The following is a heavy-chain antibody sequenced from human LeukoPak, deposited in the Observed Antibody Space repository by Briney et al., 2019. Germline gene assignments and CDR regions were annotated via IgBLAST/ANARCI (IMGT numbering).Heavy chain of an antibody. Sequence: GGSLRLSCAASGFTFSSHWMHWVRQAPGKGLVWVSRINGGGTYTSYADSVKGRFTISRDNAKNTLYLEVNSLRPEDTAMYYCARNDNSQFSWGQGTLVTV. J-gene: IGHJ4*02. CDR1: GFTFSSHW. CDR2: INGGGTYT. V-gene: IGHV3-74*01. CDR3: ARNDNSQFS. D-gene: IGHD4-11*01.